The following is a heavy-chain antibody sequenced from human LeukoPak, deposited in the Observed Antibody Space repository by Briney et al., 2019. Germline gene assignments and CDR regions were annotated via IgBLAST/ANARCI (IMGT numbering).Heavy chain of an antibody. D-gene: IGHD3-22*01. CDR2: ISYSGST. CDR1: GGSISSSSYY. Sequence: SETLTLTCTVSGGSISSSSYYWGWIRQPPGKGLEWIGIISYSGSTYYNPSIKSRVTISVDTSKTQFSLKLSSVTAADTAVYYCARQIVVTTTHAFDIWGRETLATVSS. CDR3: ARQIVVTTTHAFDI. J-gene: IGHJ3*02. V-gene: IGHV4-39*01.